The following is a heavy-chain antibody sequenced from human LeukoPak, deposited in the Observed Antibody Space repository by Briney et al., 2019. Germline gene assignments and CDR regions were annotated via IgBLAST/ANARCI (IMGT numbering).Heavy chain of an antibody. V-gene: IGHV1-69*13. D-gene: IGHD2-2*02. J-gene: IGHJ3*02. Sequence: ASVKVSCKASGGTFSSYAISWVRQAPGQGLEWMGGIIPIFGTANYAQKFQGRVTITADESTSTAYMELSSLRSEDTAVYYCARYTRRDDWAFDIWGQGTMVTVSS. CDR1: GGTFSSYA. CDR2: IIPIFGTA. CDR3: ARYTRRDDWAFDI.